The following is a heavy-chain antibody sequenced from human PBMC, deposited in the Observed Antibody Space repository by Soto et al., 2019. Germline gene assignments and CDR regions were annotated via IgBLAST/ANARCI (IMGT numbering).Heavy chain of an antibody. CDR2: IRRKANSYTT. CDR3: AILGGLSGGSSGMDV. J-gene: IGHJ6*02. D-gene: IGHD5-12*01. Sequence: EVQLVESGGGLVQPGGSLRLSCAASGLIFSDYHMDWVRQAPGKGLEWVGRIRRKANSYTTEYAASVKGRFTISRDDSKSAQYIQMNSLKSEDTAVEYCAILGGLSGGSSGMDVWGQGTTVTVSS. V-gene: IGHV3-72*01. CDR1: GLIFSDYH.